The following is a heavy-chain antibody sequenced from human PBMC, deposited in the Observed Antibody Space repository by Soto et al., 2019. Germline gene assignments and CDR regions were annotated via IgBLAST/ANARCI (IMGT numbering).Heavy chain of an antibody. Sequence: ASVKVSCKASGGTFSSYAISWVRQAPGQGLEWMGGIIPIFGTANYAQKFQGRVTITADKSTSTAYMELSSLRSEDTAVYYCARDLYYYDSSGYSGPRWVDPWG. V-gene: IGHV1-69*06. CDR3: ARDLYYYDSSGYSGPRWVDP. CDR2: IIPIFGTA. CDR1: GGTFSSYA. D-gene: IGHD3-22*01. J-gene: IGHJ5*02.